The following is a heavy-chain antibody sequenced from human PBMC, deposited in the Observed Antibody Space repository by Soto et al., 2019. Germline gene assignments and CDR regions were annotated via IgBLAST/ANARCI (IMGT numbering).Heavy chain of an antibody. D-gene: IGHD5-12*01. CDR2: INLNSGGT. Sequence: ASVKVSCKASGYTFTGYYMHWVRQAPGQGLEWMGWINLNSGGTNYAQKFQGWVTMTRDTSISTAYMELSRLRSDDTAVYYCASDMGIVATFPYYYFGMDVWGQGTTVTVS. CDR1: GYTFTGYY. CDR3: ASDMGIVATFPYYYFGMDV. V-gene: IGHV1-2*04. J-gene: IGHJ6*02.